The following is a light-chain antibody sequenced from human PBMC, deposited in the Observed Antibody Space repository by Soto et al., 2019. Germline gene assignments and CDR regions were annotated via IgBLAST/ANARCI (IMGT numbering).Light chain of an antibody. Sequence: DIQLTQSPSFLSASVGDRVPITCRARQGISSYLAWYPQRPGEPPELLIYGASTLQSGVASRFSGSGSGTEFTLTISSLQPEDFATYFCQQLNSFPPLFTFGPGTKVDN. CDR1: QGISSY. V-gene: IGKV1-9*01. J-gene: IGKJ3*01. CDR3: QQLNSFPPLFT. CDR2: GAS.